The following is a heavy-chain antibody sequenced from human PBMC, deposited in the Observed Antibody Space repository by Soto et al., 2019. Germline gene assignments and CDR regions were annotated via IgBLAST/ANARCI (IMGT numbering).Heavy chain of an antibody. J-gene: IGHJ5*01. CDR3: AKGLGSGSYEASDS. D-gene: IGHD1-26*01. CDR1: GFTFSSYA. V-gene: IGHV3-23*01. Sequence: GGSLRLSCAASGFTFSSYALSWVRPAPGKGLEWVSAITGSGGSTYYADSVKGRFTISRDNSKNTLSLQMNSLRAEDTAVYYCAKGLGSGSYEASDSWGEGTLVTVSS. CDR2: ITGSGGST.